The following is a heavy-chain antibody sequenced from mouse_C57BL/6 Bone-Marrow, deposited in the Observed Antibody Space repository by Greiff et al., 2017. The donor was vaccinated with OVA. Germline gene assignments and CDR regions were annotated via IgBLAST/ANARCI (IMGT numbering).Heavy chain of an antibody. Sequence: LQQSGAELVRPGASVKMSCKASGYTFTSYNMHWVKQTPRQGLEWIGAIYPGNGDTSYNQKFKGKATLTVDKSSSTAYMQLSSLTSEDSAVYFCARPTLRWDGDYFDYWGQGTTLTVSS. CDR3: ARPTLRWDGDYFDY. CDR1: GYTFTSYN. CDR2: IYPGNGDT. J-gene: IGHJ2*01. V-gene: IGHV1-12*01. D-gene: IGHD1-1*01.